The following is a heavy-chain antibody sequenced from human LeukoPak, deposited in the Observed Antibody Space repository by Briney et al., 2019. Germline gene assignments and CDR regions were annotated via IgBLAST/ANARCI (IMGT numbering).Heavy chain of an antibody. J-gene: IGHJ5*02. CDR1: GGSFSGYY. CDR2: INHSGST. D-gene: IGHD1-14*01. V-gene: IGHV4-34*01. CDR3: ASRETAPPRRWFDP. Sequence: PAETLSLTCAVYGGSFSGYYWSWIRQRPGKGLECIGEINHSGSTNYNPSLKSRVTISVDTSKNQFSLKLSSVTAADTAVYYFASRETAPPRRWFDPWGQGTLVTVSS.